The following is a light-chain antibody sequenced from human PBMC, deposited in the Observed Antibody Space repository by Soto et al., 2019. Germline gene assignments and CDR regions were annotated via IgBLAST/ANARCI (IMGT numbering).Light chain of an antibody. Sequence: ETVMTHSPATLSVSAGGRATLTCRASRSVSSDLAWYQQKPGQAPRLLVYGASTRPTGIPTRFSGSGSGTEFTLTISSLQSEDFAVYYCQQYNNWSLWTFGQGTKLDIK. CDR1: RSVSSD. CDR2: GAS. J-gene: IGKJ1*01. V-gene: IGKV3-15*01. CDR3: QQYNNWSLWT.